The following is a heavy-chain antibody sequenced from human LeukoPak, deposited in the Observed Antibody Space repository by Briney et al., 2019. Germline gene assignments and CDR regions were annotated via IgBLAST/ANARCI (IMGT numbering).Heavy chain of an antibody. CDR1: GFTFSSYA. Sequence: GGSLRLSCAVSGFTFSSYAMSWVRQAPGKGLEWVSGISGSGGSTYYADSVKGRFTISRDNSKNTLYLQMNSLRAEDTAVYYCAKPYYYGSGSYFNFDYWGQGTLVTVSS. J-gene: IGHJ4*02. V-gene: IGHV3-23*01. CDR2: ISGSGGST. D-gene: IGHD3-10*01. CDR3: AKPYYYGSGSYFNFDY.